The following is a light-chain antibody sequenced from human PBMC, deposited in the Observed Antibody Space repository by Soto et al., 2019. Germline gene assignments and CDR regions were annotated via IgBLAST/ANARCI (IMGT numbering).Light chain of an antibody. CDR1: HTVSSS. Sequence: EIVLTQSPATLSLSPGERATLSCSASHTVSSSLAWYQQKPGQAPRLLIYEASNRATGIPARFSGSGSGADFTLTISSLEPEDFALYYCQQHINWPLTFGGGTKVDIK. CDR2: EAS. V-gene: IGKV3-11*01. CDR3: QQHINWPLT. J-gene: IGKJ4*01.